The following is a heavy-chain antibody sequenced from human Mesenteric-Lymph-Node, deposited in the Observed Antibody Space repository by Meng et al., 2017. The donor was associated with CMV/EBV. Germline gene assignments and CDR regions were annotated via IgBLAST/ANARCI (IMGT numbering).Heavy chain of an antibody. V-gene: IGHV3-23*03. CDR2: IHSGTSST. CDR1: GLTFSDSY. CDR3: AKAPGTPNWFDP. Sequence: GESLKISCAVSGLTFSDSYMSWIRQAPGKGLEWVSTIHSGTSSTYYVDSVKGRFTISRDDSKNTLYLQMNSLRAEDTAVYYCAKAPGTPNWFDPWGQGTLVTVSS. J-gene: IGHJ5*02.